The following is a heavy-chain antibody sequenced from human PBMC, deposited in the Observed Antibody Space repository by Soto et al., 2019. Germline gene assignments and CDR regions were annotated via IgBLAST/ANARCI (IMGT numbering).Heavy chain of an antibody. CDR1: GGTFSSYA. D-gene: IGHD3-10*01. CDR2: IIPIFGTA. CDR3: GGGSPYYYGSGNLVRP. J-gene: IGHJ5*02. V-gene: IGHV1-69*06. Sequence: QVQLVQSGAEVKKPGSSVKVSCKASGGTFSSYAISWVRQAPGQGLEWMGGIIPIFGTANYAQKFQGRVTITADKSTSTGYMGLSSLRSEDTAVDYCGGGSPYYYGSGNLVRPWGQGTLVTVSS.